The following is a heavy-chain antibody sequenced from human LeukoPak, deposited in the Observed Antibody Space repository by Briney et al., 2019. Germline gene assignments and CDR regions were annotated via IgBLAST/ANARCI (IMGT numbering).Heavy chain of an antibody. CDR2: IYYSGST. CDR3: ARLYYYGSGSPALFDY. Sequence: SETLSLTCTVSGGSISSSSYYWGWIRQPPGKGLEWIGSIYYSGSTYYNPSLKSRVTISVDTSKNQFSLKLSSVTAADTAVYYCARLYYYGSGSPALFDYWGQGTLVTVSS. V-gene: IGHV4-39*01. D-gene: IGHD3-10*01. J-gene: IGHJ4*02. CDR1: GGSISSSSYY.